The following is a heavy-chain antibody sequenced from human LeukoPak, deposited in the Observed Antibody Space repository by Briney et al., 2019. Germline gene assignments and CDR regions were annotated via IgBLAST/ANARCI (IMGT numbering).Heavy chain of an antibody. CDR3: ARARPLISELGFNDY. CDR2: ISSSSSYI. CDR1: GFTFSSNS. V-gene: IGHV3-21*01. J-gene: IGHJ4*02. Sequence: GGSLRLSCAASGFTFSSNSMNWVRKAPGKGLEWVSSISSSSSYIYYADSVKGRFTISRDNAKNSLYLQMNSLRAEDTAVYYCARARPLISELGFNDYWGQGTLVTVSS. D-gene: IGHD7-27*01.